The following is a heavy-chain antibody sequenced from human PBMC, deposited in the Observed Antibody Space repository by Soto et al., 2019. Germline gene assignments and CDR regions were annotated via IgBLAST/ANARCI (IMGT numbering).Heavy chain of an antibody. CDR2: IDTDGGGT. D-gene: IGHD4-17*01. Sequence: DVQLVESGGGLVQPGGSLRVSCAASGFTFRSHRIHWVRQAPGKGLEWVSRIDTDGGGTSYADSVKGRFTISTDNAENTVYLQMNGLRVEDTDVYYCATVFDVWGQGTLVTVSS. V-gene: IGHV3-74*01. J-gene: IGHJ4*02. CDR1: GFTFRSHR. CDR3: ATVFDV.